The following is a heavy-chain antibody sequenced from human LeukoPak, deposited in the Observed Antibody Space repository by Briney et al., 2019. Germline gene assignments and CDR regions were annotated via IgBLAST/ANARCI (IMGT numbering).Heavy chain of an antibody. CDR1: GFIFSNYA. V-gene: IGHV3-30-3*01. CDR2: ISFDASNK. D-gene: IGHD6-25*01. CDR3: ARDERPI. Sequence: GGSLRLSCAASGFIFSNYALHWVRQAPGKGLEWVAVISFDASNKYYADSVKGRFTISRDSSKNTLYLQVNSLRTEDTAVYYCARDERPIWGQGTLVTVSS. J-gene: IGHJ4*02.